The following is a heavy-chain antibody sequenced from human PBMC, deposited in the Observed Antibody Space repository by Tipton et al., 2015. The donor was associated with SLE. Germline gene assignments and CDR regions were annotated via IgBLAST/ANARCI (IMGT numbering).Heavy chain of an antibody. CDR3: ARGPPGYSSGWYLDY. Sequence: SRVTMSVDTSKNQFSLKLSSVTAADTALYYCARGPPGYSSGWYLDYWGQGTLVTVSS. D-gene: IGHD6-19*01. J-gene: IGHJ4*02. V-gene: IGHV4-59*09.